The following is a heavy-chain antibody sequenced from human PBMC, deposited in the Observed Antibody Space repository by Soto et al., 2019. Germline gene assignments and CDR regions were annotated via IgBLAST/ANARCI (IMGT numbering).Heavy chain of an antibody. CDR2: IYYSGST. Sequence: SETLSLTCTVSGGSISSYYWSWIRQPPGKGLEWIGYIYYSGSTNYNPSLKSRVTISVDTSKNQFSLKLSSVTAADTAVYYCASTYILTGYLGQFDYWGQGTLVTVSS. CDR1: GGSISSYY. V-gene: IGHV4-59*01. D-gene: IGHD3-9*01. CDR3: ASTYILTGYLGQFDY. J-gene: IGHJ4*02.